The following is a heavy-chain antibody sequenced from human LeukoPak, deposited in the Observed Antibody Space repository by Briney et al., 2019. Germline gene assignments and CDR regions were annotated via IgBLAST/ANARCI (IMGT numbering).Heavy chain of an antibody. Sequence: GGSLRLSCAASGFTFSSYSMNWVRQAPGRGLGWVSFISSSSSYIYYADSVKGRFSISRDNAKNSLYLKMNSLRAEDTAVYYCARDRGGWFDPWGQGTLVTVSS. CDR3: ARDRGGWFDP. D-gene: IGHD3-16*01. CDR1: GFTFSSYS. CDR2: ISSSSSYI. V-gene: IGHV3-21*01. J-gene: IGHJ5*02.